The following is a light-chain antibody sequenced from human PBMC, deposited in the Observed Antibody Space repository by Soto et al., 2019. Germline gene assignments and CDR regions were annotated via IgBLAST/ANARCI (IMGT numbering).Light chain of an antibody. J-gene: IGLJ3*02. CDR1: SSDVGGYNR. Sequence: QSVLTQPASVTGSPGQSITISCTGTSSDVGGYNRVSWYQQYPGTAPKLMNSDVTNRPSGVPYRFSASKSGNTASLTISGLQPEDEADYYCSSYAIRKSWVFGGGTKLTVL. CDR2: DVT. V-gene: IGLV2-14*03. CDR3: SSYAIRKSWV.